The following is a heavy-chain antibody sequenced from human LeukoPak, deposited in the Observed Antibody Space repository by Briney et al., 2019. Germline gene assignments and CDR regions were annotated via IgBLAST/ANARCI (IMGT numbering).Heavy chain of an antibody. Sequence: SETLSLTCTVSGGSISSGGYYWSWIRQHPGKGLEWIGYIYYSGSTYYNPSLKSRVTISVDTSKNQFSVKVNSVTAADTAVYYCARGHGVGPTRNYYYYGMDVWGQGTTVTVSS. CDR1: GGSISSGGYY. D-gene: IGHD1-26*01. CDR2: IYYSGST. CDR3: ARGHGVGPTRNYYYYGMDV. J-gene: IGHJ6*02. V-gene: IGHV4-31*03.